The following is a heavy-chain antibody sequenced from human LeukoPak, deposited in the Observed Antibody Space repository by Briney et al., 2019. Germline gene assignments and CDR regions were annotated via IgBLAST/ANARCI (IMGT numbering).Heavy chain of an antibody. D-gene: IGHD3/OR15-3a*01. J-gene: IGHJ5*02. Sequence: GTSLRLSCSASGFTFRNYGIHWVRQAPGKGLEWVIVVSRDGGTRYYSDSVKGRFTISRDNSENTLYLQMNSLRPEDTAVYYCVREGLGPSFSAWFDPWGHGTLVTVSS. CDR3: VREGLGPSFSAWFDP. V-gene: IGHV3-30*03. CDR1: GFTFRNYG. CDR2: VSRDGGTR.